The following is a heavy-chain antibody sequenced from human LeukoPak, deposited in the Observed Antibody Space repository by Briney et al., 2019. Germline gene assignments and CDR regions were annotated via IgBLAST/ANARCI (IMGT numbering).Heavy chain of an antibody. CDR2: IYTSGST. CDR3: ARVVDTAMVWAFDY. D-gene: IGHD5-18*01. Sequence: SETLSLTCTVSGGSISSYYWSWIRQPAGKGLEWIGRIYTSGSTNYNPSLKSRVTMSVDTSENQFSLRLSSVTAADTAVYYCARVVDTAMVWAFDYWGQGTLVTVSS. J-gene: IGHJ4*02. V-gene: IGHV4-4*07. CDR1: GGSISSYY.